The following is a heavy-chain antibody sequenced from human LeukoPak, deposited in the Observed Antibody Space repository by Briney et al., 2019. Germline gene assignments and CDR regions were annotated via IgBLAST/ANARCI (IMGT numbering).Heavy chain of an antibody. CDR1: GFTFSSYA. J-gene: IGHJ4*02. CDR2: ISGRGGST. D-gene: IGHD3-10*01. Sequence: PGGSLRLSCAASGFTFSSYAMSWVRQAPGKGLEWVSIISGRGGSTYYADSVKGRFTISRDNSKNTLYLQMNSLRAEDTAVYYCAKDTLNYYGSGSSTDYWGQGTLVTVSS. V-gene: IGHV3-23*01. CDR3: AKDTLNYYGSGSSTDY.